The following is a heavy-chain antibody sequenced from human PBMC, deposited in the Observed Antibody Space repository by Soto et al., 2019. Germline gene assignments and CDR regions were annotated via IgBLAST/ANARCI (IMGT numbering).Heavy chain of an antibody. J-gene: IGHJ4*02. Sequence: QVQLQESGPGLVKPSGTLSLTCAVSGGSISSSKWWSWVRQPPGKGLEWIGEIYHSGSTNYNPSLKSRVXXSXDXXKNHFSLKLTSVTAAATAVYYCATTTVVTRRDFDYWGQGTLVTVSS. CDR2: IYHSGST. V-gene: IGHV4-4*02. CDR3: ATTTVVTRRDFDY. D-gene: IGHD2-21*02. CDR1: GGSISSSKW.